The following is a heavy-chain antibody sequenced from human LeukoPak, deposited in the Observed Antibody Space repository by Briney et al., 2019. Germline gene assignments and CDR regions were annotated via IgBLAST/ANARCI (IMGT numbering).Heavy chain of an antibody. CDR1: VFTFSSYS. V-gene: IGHV3-48*02. CDR2: ISGSSSTI. CDR3: ARDSTATSSPIDY. Sequence: PGGSLRLSCAASVFTFSSYSMNWVRQAPGKGLEWVSYISGSSSTIYYADSVKGRFTISRNNPKNSLYLQMNSLRDEGTAVYYCARDSTATSSPIDYWGQGTLVTVSS. J-gene: IGHJ4*02.